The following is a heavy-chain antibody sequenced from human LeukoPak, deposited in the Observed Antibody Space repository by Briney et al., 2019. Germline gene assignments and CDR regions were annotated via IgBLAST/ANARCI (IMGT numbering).Heavy chain of an antibody. J-gene: IGHJ3*02. Sequence: PGGSLGLSCAVSGFPFSFYGMSWVRQAPGKGLEGVSYISSLTTSSNYADSVKGRFTISRDNAKNSLYLQMNSLRAEDTAVYYCVRPAEPGWTLPHAFDIWGQGTMVTVSS. D-gene: IGHD3/OR15-3a*01. CDR3: VRPAEPGWTLPHAFDI. V-gene: IGHV3-48*01. CDR2: ISSLTTSS. CDR1: GFPFSFYG.